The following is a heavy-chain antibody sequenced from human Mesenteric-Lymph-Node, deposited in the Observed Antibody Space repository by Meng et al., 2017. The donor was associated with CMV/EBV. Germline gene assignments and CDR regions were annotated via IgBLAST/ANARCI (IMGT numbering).Heavy chain of an antibody. CDR1: C. Sequence: CIGGVVKMPGCGLEWIWLIYPGDSDTRYSPSDQGQVTISVATSISTAYLQWSSLKASYTAIYYCARQRRGGNNWFLSEARRYYFDFWGQGTLVTVSS. D-gene: IGHD5-24*01. CDR3: ARQRRGGNNWFLSEARRYYFDF. CDR2: IYPGDSDT. V-gene: IGHV5-51*01. J-gene: IGHJ4*02.